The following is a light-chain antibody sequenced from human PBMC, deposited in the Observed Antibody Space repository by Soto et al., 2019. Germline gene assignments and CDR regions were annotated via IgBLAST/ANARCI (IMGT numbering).Light chain of an antibody. Sequence: DIHVAESPSHMSASVGDRVTITCRASQSISIWLAWYQQKPGKAPKILIYKASSLESGVPSRFSGSGSGTEFTLTISSLQPDDFATYYCQQYSNYTPRTFGQGAKVDIK. J-gene: IGKJ1*01. V-gene: IGKV1-5*03. CDR2: KAS. CDR3: QQYSNYTPRT. CDR1: QSISIW.